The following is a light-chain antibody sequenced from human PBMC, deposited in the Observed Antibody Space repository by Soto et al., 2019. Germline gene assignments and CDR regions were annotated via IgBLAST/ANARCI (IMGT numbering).Light chain of an antibody. CDR1: QSVSSSY. Sequence: EIVLTQSPGTLSLSPGERATLSCRASQSVSSSYLVGYQQKPGQAPRLLIYGASSRASGIPDRFSGSGSGTDFTLTINRLEPEDFAVYYCQEFGSSRTFGQGTKVEIK. V-gene: IGKV3-20*01. J-gene: IGKJ1*01. CDR3: QEFGSSRT. CDR2: GAS.